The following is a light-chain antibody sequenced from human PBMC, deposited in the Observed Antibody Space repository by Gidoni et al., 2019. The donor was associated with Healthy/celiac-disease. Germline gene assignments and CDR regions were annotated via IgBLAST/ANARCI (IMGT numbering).Light chain of an antibody. CDR1: QTFLHIANNKNY. CDR2: WAS. CDR3: QQYSSTPVT. V-gene: IGKV4-1*01. Sequence: DIVMTQSPDSLAVSLGERATFNCKSSQTFLHIANNKNYLAWYQQKPGQPPTLLIYWASTRDSGVPDRFSGSGSGTDFSLTISRLPAEDVAVYYCQQYSSTPVTFXGXTQVEIK. J-gene: IGKJ4*01.